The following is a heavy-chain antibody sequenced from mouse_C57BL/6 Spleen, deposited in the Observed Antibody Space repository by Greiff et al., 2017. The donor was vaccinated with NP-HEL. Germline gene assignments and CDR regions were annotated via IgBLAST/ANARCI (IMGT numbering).Heavy chain of an antibody. V-gene: IGHV1-74*01. CDR3: AIFPYYGSSPWFAY. D-gene: IGHD1-1*01. CDR2: IHPSDSDT. CDR1: GYTFTSYW. J-gene: IGHJ3*01. Sequence: QVQLKQPGAELVKPGASVKVSCKASGYTFTSYWMHWVKQRPGQGLEWIGRIHPSDSDTNYNQKFKGKATLTVDKSSSTAYMQLSSLTSEDSAVYYCAIFPYYGSSPWFAYWGQGTLVTVSA.